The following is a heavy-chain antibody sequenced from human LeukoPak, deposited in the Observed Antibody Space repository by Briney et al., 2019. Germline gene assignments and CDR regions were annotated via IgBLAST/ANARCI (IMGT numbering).Heavy chain of an antibody. Sequence: ASVNVSFKTSGYTLTDYYIHWVRQAPGQGLEWMGWVNPNSGGTNYAQKFQGRVSMTGDPAISTAYMELSRLRSDDTAVYYCARTLVVINDAFDIWGQGTMVTVSS. CDR1: GYTLTDYY. CDR3: ARTLVVINDAFDI. J-gene: IGHJ3*02. CDR2: VNPNSGGT. V-gene: IGHV1-2*02. D-gene: IGHD3-22*01.